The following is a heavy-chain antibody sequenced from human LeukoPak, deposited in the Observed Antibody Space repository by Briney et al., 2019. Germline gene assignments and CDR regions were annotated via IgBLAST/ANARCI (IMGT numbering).Heavy chain of an antibody. V-gene: IGHV3-21*01. Sequence: GGSLRLSCAASGFTFSSYRMNWVRQAPGKGLEWVSSISRNIHYADSVKGRFTISRDNAKNSLYLQMNSLRAEDTAVYYCARGDYYDFYFDYWGQGTLVTVSS. CDR2: ISRNI. D-gene: IGHD3-22*01. J-gene: IGHJ4*02. CDR1: GFTFSSYR. CDR3: ARGDYYDFYFDY.